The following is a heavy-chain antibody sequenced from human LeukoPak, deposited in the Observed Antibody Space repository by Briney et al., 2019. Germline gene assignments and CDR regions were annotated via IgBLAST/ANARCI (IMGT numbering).Heavy chain of an antibody. Sequence: GGSLRLSCAASGFTFSSYRMDWVRQAPGKGLVWVSRINSDGSSTTYADSVKGRFTISKDNAKNTLYLQMNSLRAEDTAVYYCTRDKNYSFDYWGQGILVTVSS. V-gene: IGHV3-74*01. J-gene: IGHJ4*02. D-gene: IGHD1-7*01. CDR2: INSDGSST. CDR3: TRDKNYSFDY. CDR1: GFTFSSYR.